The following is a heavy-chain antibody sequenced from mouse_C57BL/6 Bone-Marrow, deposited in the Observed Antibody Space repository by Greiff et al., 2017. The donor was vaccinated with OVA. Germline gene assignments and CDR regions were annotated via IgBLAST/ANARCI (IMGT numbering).Heavy chain of an antibody. J-gene: IGHJ4*01. Sequence: VQLQESGPGLVQPSQRLSITCTVSGFSLTSYGVHWVRQSPGKGLEWLGVIWRGGSTDYNAAFISRLSISKDNSKSQVFLKMNSLQADDTAIYYCASLYALGAMDYWGQGTSVTVSS. V-gene: IGHV2-2*01. CDR2: IWRGGST. D-gene: IGHD2-3*01. CDR3: ASLYALGAMDY. CDR1: GFSLTSYG.